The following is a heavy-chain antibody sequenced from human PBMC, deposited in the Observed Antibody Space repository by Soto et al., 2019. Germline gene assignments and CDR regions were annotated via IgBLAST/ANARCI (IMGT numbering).Heavy chain of an antibody. CDR1: GGTFSSYA. Sequence: ASVKVSCKASGGTFSSYAISWVRQAPGQGLEWMGGIIPIFGTANYAQKFQGRVTITADESTSTAYMELSSLRSEDTAVYYCARGRGYDILTGYYRGTNYYYGMDVWGQGTTVTVSS. J-gene: IGHJ6*02. D-gene: IGHD3-9*01. V-gene: IGHV1-69*13. CDR3: ARGRGYDILTGYYRGTNYYYGMDV. CDR2: IIPIFGTA.